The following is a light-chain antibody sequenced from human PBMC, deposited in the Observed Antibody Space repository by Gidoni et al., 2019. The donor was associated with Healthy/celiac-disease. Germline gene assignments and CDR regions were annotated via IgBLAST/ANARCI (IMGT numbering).Light chain of an antibody. CDR3: QHRSNWFT. J-gene: IGKJ3*01. V-gene: IGKV3-11*01. Sequence: EIVLTQSPATLSLSPGERATLSCRARQRVSSDLAWYQQQPGQAPRLLIYDAANKATGLPARFSGSSSGTDFTLTISSLEPEDFAVYYFQHRSNWFTFGPGTKVDIK. CDR1: QRVSSD. CDR2: DAA.